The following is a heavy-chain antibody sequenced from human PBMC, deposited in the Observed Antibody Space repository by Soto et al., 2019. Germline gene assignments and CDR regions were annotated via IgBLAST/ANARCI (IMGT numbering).Heavy chain of an antibody. Sequence: ASVKVSCKASGYTFTSYDINWVRQATGQGLEWMGWMNPNSGNTGYAQKFQGRVTMTRNTSISTAYMELSSLRSEDTAVYYCAREGGLGYCSGGSCYDYYYYYMDVWGKGTTVTVSS. CDR1: GYTFTSYD. J-gene: IGHJ6*03. D-gene: IGHD2-15*01. CDR3: AREGGLGYCSGGSCYDYYYYYMDV. V-gene: IGHV1-8*01. CDR2: MNPNSGNT.